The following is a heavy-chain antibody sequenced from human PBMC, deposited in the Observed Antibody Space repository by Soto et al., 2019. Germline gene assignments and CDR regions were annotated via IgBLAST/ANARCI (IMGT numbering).Heavy chain of an antibody. CDR1: GFTYNSYA. CDR3: VKDLFGVVVRFDS. J-gene: IGHJ4*02. V-gene: IGHV3-23*01. Sequence: HPGGSLRLSCEASGFTYNSYAMNWVRQAPGKGLEWVSAISGSGGDTYYADSVKGRFSISRDNSKNTAYLQMNSLRVEDTALYYCVKDLFGVVVRFDSWGQGTLVTVSS. CDR2: ISGSGGDT. D-gene: IGHD3-3*01.